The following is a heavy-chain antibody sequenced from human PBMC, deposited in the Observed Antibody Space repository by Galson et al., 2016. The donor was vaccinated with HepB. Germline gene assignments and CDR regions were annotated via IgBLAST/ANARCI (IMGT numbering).Heavy chain of an antibody. J-gene: IGHJ6*02. CDR3: ATQGYSSRDYYYYGMDV. CDR1: GYTLTELS. Sequence: SVKVSCKVSGYTLTELSMHWVRQAPGKGLEWMGGFDPEDAETIYTQEFQGRVTMTEDTSADTAYMELSSLRSEDTAVYYCATQGYSSRDYYYYGMDVWGQGTLVIVSS. CDR2: FDPEDAET. V-gene: IGHV1-24*01. D-gene: IGHD6-13*01.